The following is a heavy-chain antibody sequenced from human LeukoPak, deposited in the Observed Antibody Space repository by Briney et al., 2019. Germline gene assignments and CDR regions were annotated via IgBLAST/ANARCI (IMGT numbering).Heavy chain of an antibody. D-gene: IGHD6-6*01. V-gene: IGHV5-10-1*01. CDR2: IDPTDSYT. Sequence: GESLKISCKGSGYIFTSYWITWVRQMPGKGLEWMGMIDPTDSYTNYSPSFQGHVTISTDKSISTAYLQWSSLRASDTAIYYCARRGRSSSNFDFWGQGTLVTVSS. J-gene: IGHJ4*02. CDR1: GYIFTSYW. CDR3: ARRGRSSSNFDF.